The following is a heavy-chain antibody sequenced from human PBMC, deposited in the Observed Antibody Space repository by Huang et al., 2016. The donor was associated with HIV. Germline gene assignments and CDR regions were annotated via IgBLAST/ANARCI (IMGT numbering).Heavy chain of an antibody. V-gene: IGHV3-53*02. CDR2: IYSGGST. CDR1: GFTVSSNC. CDR3: ARAWGRATIYFDY. Sequence: EVQLVETGGGLIQPGGSLRLSCAASGFTVSSNCMGGVREAQGKGLEWVSVIYSGGSTYYADSVKGRFTIARDNSKNTLYLQMNSLRAEDTAVYYCARAWGRATIYFDYWGQGTLVTVSS. D-gene: IGHD5-12*01. J-gene: IGHJ4*02.